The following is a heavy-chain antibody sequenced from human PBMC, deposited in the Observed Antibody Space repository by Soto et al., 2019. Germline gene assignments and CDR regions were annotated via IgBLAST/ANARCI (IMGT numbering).Heavy chain of an antibody. CDR1: GFTFSNAW. CDR3: TTDLVPAAISEVDY. J-gene: IGHJ4*02. Sequence: PGGSLRLSCAASGFTFSNAWMSWVRQAPGKGLEWVGRIKSKTDGGTTDYAAPVKGRFTISRDDSKNTLYLQMNSLKTEDTAVYYCTTDLVPAAISEVDYWGQGTLVTVSS. CDR2: IKSKTDGGTT. D-gene: IGHD2-2*01. V-gene: IGHV3-15*01.